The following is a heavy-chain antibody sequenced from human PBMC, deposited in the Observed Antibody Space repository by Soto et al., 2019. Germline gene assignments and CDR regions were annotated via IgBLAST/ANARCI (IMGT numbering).Heavy chain of an antibody. CDR1: GFSVSSKY. CDR2: IYAGSIT. J-gene: IGHJ4*02. Sequence: HPGGSLRLSCAVSGFSVSSKYMSWVRQAAGKGLEWVAVIYAGSITFYADSVKGRFTISRDDSKNSLYLQMSSLRVEDTAVYYCARIPYDNSGTIFDYWGQGTRVTVSS. D-gene: IGHD3-22*01. V-gene: IGHV3-53*01. CDR3: ARIPYDNSGTIFDY.